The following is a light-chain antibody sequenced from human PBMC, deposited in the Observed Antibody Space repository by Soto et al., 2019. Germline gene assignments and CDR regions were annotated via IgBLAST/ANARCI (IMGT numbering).Light chain of an antibody. V-gene: IGKV3D-15*01. J-gene: IGKJ5*01. Sequence: EIVLTQSTANLSVSPGESATLSCRASQSVSSNLAWYQQKPGQAPRLLIYGAYSRATGITDRFSGGGSGTDFTLTISSLQSEDFATYYCQQLNSYPLTVGPVTRLEIK. CDR1: QSVSSN. CDR3: QQLNSYPLT. CDR2: GAY.